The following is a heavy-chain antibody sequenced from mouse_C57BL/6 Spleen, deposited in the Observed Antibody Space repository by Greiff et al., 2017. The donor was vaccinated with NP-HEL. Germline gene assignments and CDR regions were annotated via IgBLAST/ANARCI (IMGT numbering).Heavy chain of an antibody. CDR1: GYSFTGYY. V-gene: IGHV1-42*01. CDR2: INPSTGGT. Sequence: EVQLQQSGPELVKPGASVKISCKASGYSFTGYYMNWVKQSPEKSLEWIGEINPSTGGTTYNQKFKAKATLTVDKSSSTAYMQLKSLTAEDSAVYYCARRENLNSFDYWGQGTTLTVSS. CDR3: ARRENLNSFDY. J-gene: IGHJ2*01.